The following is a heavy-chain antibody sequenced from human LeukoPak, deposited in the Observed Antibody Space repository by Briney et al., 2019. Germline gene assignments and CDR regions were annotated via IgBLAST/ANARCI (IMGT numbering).Heavy chain of an antibody. Sequence: SETLSLTCTVSGGSISSYYWSWIRQPPGKGLEWIGYIYYSGSTNYNPSLKSRVTISVDTSKNHFSLKLSSVSAADAAVYYCARDERRRDGYNYAEVWGQGTLVTVSS. J-gene: IGHJ4*02. D-gene: IGHD5-24*01. V-gene: IGHV4-59*01. CDR3: ARDERRRDGYNYAEV. CDR1: GGSISSYY. CDR2: IYYSGST.